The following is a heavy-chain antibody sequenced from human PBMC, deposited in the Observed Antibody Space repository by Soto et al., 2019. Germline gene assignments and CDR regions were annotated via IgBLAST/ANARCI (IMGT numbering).Heavy chain of an antibody. V-gene: IGHV3-53*01. CDR1: GFTVSSNY. D-gene: IGHD6-13*01. CDR2: IYSGGST. J-gene: IGHJ3*02. CDR3: AREAKGSSWDDAFDI. Sequence: GGSLRLSCAASGFTVSSNYMSWVRQAPGKGLEWVSVIYSGGSTYYADSVKGRFTISRDNSKNTLYLQMNSLRAEDTAVYYCAREAKGSSWDDAFDIWGQGTMVTVSS.